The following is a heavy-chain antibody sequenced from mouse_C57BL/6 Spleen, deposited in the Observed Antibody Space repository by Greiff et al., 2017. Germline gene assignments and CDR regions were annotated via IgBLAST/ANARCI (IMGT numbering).Heavy chain of an antibody. CDR2: ISSGSSTI. V-gene: IGHV5-17*01. D-gene: IGHD1-1*01. Sequence: VQLKESGGGLVKPGGSLKLSCAASGFTFSDYGMHWVRQAPEKGLEWVAYISSGSSTIYYADTVKGRFTISRDNAKNTLFLQMTSLRSEDTAMYYCARPPYYGSSYFDYWGQGTTLTVSS. CDR1: GFTFSDYG. J-gene: IGHJ2*01. CDR3: ARPPYYGSSYFDY.